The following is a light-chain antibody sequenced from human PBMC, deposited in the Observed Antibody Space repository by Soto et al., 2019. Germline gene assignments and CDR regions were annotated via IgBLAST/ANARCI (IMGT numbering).Light chain of an antibody. V-gene: IGKV2-30*02. CDR3: MQGTHWPQT. CDR1: QSLVHSDGNTY. J-gene: IGKJ1*01. CDR2: QVS. Sequence: DVVMTQSPLSLPVTLGQPASISCSCSQSLVHSDGNTYLSWFQQRPGQSPRRLIYQVSHRDSGVPDRFSGGGSGTDFTLKISRVEAEDVGAYYCMQGTHWPQTFGQGTQVDIK.